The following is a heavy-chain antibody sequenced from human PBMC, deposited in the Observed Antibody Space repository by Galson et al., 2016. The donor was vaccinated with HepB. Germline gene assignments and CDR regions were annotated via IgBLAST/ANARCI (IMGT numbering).Heavy chain of an antibody. Sequence: QSGAEVKKPGESLKISCKASGYSFSTHWIGWVRQTPDKGLQWVAIIFPDDSDSSYSPSFEGQVTISADNSITTAYLQWGNLKASDTAVYYCVRRRDRDSYDTCDVWGQGTLVTVSA. CDR1: GYSFSTHW. CDR3: VRRRDRDSYDTCDV. V-gene: IGHV5-51*01. CDR2: IFPDDSDS. D-gene: IGHD3-22*01. J-gene: IGHJ3*01.